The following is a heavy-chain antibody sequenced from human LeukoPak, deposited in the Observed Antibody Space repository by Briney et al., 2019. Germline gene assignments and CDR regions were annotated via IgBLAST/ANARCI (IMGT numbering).Heavy chain of an antibody. CDR2: INHSGST. D-gene: IGHD6-19*01. CDR3: ARGRREGSGWLGWFDP. V-gene: IGHV4-34*01. Sequence: SETLSLTCAVYSGSFSGYYWSWIRQPPGKGLEWIGEINHSGSTNYNPSLKSRVTISVDTSKNQFSLRLTSVTAADTAVYYCARGRREGSGWLGWFDPWGQGTLVTVSS. CDR1: SGSFSGYY. J-gene: IGHJ5*02.